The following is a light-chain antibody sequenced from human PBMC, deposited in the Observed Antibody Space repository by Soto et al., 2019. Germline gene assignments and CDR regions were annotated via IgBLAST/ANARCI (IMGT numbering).Light chain of an antibody. J-gene: IGKJ1*01. CDR2: DTS. Sequence: DIQMTQSPSSLSASVGDRVTITCLASQDISIYLNWYQQKLGKAPKLLIYDTSTLGAGVPARFSGSGSVTVFTLTINSLQPDDLATYYCQQYDSLTWTFGQGTRVEVK. V-gene: IGKV1-33*01. CDR1: QDISIY. CDR3: QQYDSLTWT.